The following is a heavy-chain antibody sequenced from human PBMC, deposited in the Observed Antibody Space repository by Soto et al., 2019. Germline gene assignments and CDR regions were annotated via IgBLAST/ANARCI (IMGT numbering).Heavy chain of an antibody. J-gene: IGHJ4*02. V-gene: IGHV1-69*01. D-gene: IGHD3-10*01. CDR2: IIPIFGTP. Sequence: QVQLVQSGAEVKKPGSSVKVSCKASGGIFSTYAISWLRQAPGQGLEWMGGIIPIFGTPNYAQRCQGRVTITADESTSTAYMELSRLRSADTAVYYCARDRDDYGSGNYYNRIAFWGQGTLVTVSS. CDR1: GGIFSTYA. CDR3: ARDRDDYGSGNYYNRIAF.